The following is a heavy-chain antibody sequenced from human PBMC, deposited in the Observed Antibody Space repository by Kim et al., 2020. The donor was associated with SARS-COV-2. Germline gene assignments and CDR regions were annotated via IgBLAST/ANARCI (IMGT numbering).Heavy chain of an antibody. CDR3: ARDNRKWFGVGAYYYYGMDV. Sequence: GGSLRLSCAASGFTVSSNYMSWVRQAPGKGLEWVSVIYSGGSTYYADSVKGRFTISRDNSKNTLYLQMNSLRAEDTAVYYCARDNRKWFGVGAYYYYGMDVWGQGTTVTVSS. J-gene: IGHJ6*02. V-gene: IGHV3-66*02. CDR2: IYSGGST. CDR1: GFTVSSNY. D-gene: IGHD3-10*01.